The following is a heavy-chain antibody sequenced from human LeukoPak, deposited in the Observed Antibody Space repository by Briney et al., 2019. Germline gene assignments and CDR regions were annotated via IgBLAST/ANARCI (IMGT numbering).Heavy chain of an antibody. V-gene: IGHV1-69*04. CDR3: ARDPRYYGSGSPFDY. CDR2: IIPILGIA. Sequence: SVKVSCKASGGTFSSYAISWVRQAPGQGLEWMGRIIPILGIANYAQKFQGRVTITADKSTSTAYMELSSLRSEDTAVYYCARDPRYYGSGSPFDYWGQGTLVTVSS. D-gene: IGHD3-10*01. CDR1: GGTFSSYA. J-gene: IGHJ4*02.